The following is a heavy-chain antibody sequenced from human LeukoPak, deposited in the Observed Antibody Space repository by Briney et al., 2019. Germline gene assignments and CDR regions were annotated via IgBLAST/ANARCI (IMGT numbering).Heavy chain of an antibody. D-gene: IGHD6-13*01. J-gene: IGHJ2*01. CDR1: GGSISSYY. CDR2: IYYSGST. Sequence: PSETLSLTCTVSGGSISSYYWSWIRQPPGKGLEWIGYIYYSGSTNYNPSLKSRVTISVDTSKNQFSLKLSSVTTADTAVYYCARGSSSWYSPQDWYFDLWGRGTLVTVSS. CDR3: ARGSSSWYSPQDWYFDL. V-gene: IGHV4-59*12.